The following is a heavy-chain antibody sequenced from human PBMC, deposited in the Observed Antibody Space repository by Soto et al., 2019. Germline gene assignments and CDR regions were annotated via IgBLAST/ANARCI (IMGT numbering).Heavy chain of an antibody. V-gene: IGHV3-66*01. Sequence: PGVSRRLSCAAGGFGASGNLMNWFRQAPGRGLEGVSVINGAGDTKYADSVKGRFAISRDISRNIVYLQMNSLRAEDRAVSYCVRETYYYGMDVWGHGTTVPVS. CDR2: INGAGDT. CDR3: VRETYYYGMDV. CDR1: GFGASGNL. J-gene: IGHJ6*02.